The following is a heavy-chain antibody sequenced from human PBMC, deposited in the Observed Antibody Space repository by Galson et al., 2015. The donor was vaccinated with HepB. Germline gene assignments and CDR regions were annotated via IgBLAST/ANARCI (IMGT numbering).Heavy chain of an antibody. D-gene: IGHD3-16*01. V-gene: IGHV3-23*01. Sequence: SLRLSCAASGFTFSSYAISWGRQAPGKGLEWVSAISGSGGSTYYADSVKGRFTISRDNSKNTLYLQMNSLRAEDTAVYYCAKESLQLPVRGTDPWGQGTLVTVSS. CDR2: ISGSGGST. CDR1: GFTFSSYA. CDR3: AKESLQLPVRGTDP. J-gene: IGHJ5*02.